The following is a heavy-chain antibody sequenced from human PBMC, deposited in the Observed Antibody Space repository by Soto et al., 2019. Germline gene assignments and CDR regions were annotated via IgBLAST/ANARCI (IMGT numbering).Heavy chain of an antibody. J-gene: IGHJ3*02. CDR2: INASNGKT. V-gene: IGHV1-3*01. Sequence: GASVKVSCKASGGTFSSYTISWVRQAPGQMLEWMGRINASNGKTKYSQTFQGRVTITRDKSTSTAYMELSSLRSEDTAVYYCARRPGDAFDIWGQGTMVTVSS. CDR3: ARRPGDAFDI. CDR1: GGTFSSYT.